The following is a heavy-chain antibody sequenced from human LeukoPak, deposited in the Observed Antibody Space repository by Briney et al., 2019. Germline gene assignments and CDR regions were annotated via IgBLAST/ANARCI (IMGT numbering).Heavy chain of an antibody. V-gene: IGHV3-48*03. D-gene: IGHD6-13*01. CDR3: ARAPPYSSSWYYYYGMDV. J-gene: IGHJ6*04. CDR1: GFTFSSYE. Sequence: GGSLRLSCAASGFTFSSYEVNWVRQAPGKGLEWVSYISSSGSTIYYADSVKGRFTISRDNAKNSLYLQMNSLRAEDTAVYYCARAPPYSSSWYYYYGMDVWGKGTTVTVSS. CDR2: ISSSGSTI.